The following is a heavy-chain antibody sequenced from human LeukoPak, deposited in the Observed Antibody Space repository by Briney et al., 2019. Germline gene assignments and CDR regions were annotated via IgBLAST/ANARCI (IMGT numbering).Heavy chain of an antibody. V-gene: IGHV4-34*01. CDR2: INHSGST. Sequence: PSETLSLTCAVYGGSFSGYYWSWIRQPPGKGLEWIGEINHSGSTNYNPSLKSRVTISVDTSKNQFSLKLSSVTAADTAVYYCARGGIVVVTAIPATGYFDYWGQGTLVTVSS. J-gene: IGHJ4*02. D-gene: IGHD2-21*02. CDR1: GGSFSGYY. CDR3: ARGGIVVVTAIPATGYFDY.